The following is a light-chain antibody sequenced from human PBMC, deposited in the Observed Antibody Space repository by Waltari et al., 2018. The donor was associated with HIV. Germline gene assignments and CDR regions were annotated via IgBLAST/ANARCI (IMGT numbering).Light chain of an antibody. J-gene: IGLJ2*01. Sequence: QSELTQSLSASGTPGQRVTISCSGSRSNIGTNSVNWYQQLPGTAPKLLIYSNSQRPSGVPARFSGSKSGTSASLAITGLQSEDEADYYCAAWDDSLNGHVVFGGGTKLTVL. CDR2: SNS. CDR1: RSNIGTNS. V-gene: IGLV1-44*01. CDR3: AAWDDSLNGHVV.